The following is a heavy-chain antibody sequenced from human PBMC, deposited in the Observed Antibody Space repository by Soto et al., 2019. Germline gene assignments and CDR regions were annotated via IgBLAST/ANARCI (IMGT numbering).Heavy chain of an antibody. V-gene: IGHV4-31*03. CDR3: ARGPMASRYNWEWWGL. J-gene: IGHJ4*02. CDR1: GGSISSGGYY. D-gene: IGHD1-20*01. CDR2: IYYSGST. Sequence: QVQLQESGPGLVKPSQTLSLTCTVSGGSISSGGYYWSWIRQHPGKGLEWIGYIYYSGSTYYNPSLKSRVTISVDTSKNQFSLKLSSVTAADTAVYYCARGPMASRYNWEWWGLWGQGTLVTVSS.